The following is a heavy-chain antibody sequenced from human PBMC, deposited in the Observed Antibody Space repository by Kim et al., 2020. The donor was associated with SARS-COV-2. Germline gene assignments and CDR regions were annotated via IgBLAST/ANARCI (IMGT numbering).Heavy chain of an antibody. Sequence: SVKVSCKASGGTFSSYAISWVRQAPGQGLEWMGGIIPIFGTANYAQKFQGRVTITADESTSTAYMELSSLRSEDTAVYYCARDQGGPSLYGSGSYYGYWGQGTLVTVSS. CDR1: GGTFSSYA. CDR3: ARDQGGPSLYGSGSYYGY. J-gene: IGHJ4*02. CDR2: IIPIFGTA. D-gene: IGHD3-10*01. V-gene: IGHV1-69*13.